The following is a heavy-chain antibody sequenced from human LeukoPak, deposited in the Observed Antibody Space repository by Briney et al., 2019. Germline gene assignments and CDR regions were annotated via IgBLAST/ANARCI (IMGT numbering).Heavy chain of an antibody. CDR2: ISVSGDST. Sequence: GGSLRLSCAASGFTFTNYAMSWVRQAPGKGLEWVSVISVSGDSTNYADSVKGRFTISRDNSKNTLFLQMSSLRAEDTAVYYCARDRDGSTWHLLNFMGVWGKGTTVTVSS. CDR3: ARDRDGSTWHLLNFMGV. D-gene: IGHD2-2*01. V-gene: IGHV3-23*01. CDR1: GFTFTNYA. J-gene: IGHJ6*03.